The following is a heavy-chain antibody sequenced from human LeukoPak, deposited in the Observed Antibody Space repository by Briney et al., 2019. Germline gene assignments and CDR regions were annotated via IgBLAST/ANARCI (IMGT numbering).Heavy chain of an antibody. CDR1: GYTFTGYY. CDR3: ARGRLVYDFWSGYYWFDP. D-gene: IGHD3-3*01. Sequence: ASVKVSCKASGYTFTGYYMHWVRQAPGQGLEWMGWINPNSGGTNYAHKFQGRVTMTRDTSISTAYMELSRLRSDDTAVYYCARGRLVYDFWSGYYWFDPWGQGTLVTVSS. CDR2: INPNSGGT. J-gene: IGHJ5*02. V-gene: IGHV1-2*02.